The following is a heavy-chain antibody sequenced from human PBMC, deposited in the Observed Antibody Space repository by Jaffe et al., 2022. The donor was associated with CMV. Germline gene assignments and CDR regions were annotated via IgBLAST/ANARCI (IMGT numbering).Heavy chain of an antibody. D-gene: IGHD3-3*01. CDR3: ARGIFYSFDP. J-gene: IGHJ5*02. V-gene: IGHV4-34*01. CDR2: INHSGST. Sequence: QVQLQQWGAGLLKPSETLSLTCAVYGGSFSGYYWSWIRQPPGKGLEWIGEINHSGSTNYNPSLKSRVTISVDTSKNQFSLKLSSVTAADTAVYYCARGIFYSFDPWGQGTLVTVSS. CDR1: GGSFSGYY.